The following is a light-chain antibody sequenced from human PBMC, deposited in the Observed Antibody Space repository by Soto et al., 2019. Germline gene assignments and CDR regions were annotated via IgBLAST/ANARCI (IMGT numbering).Light chain of an antibody. CDR3: QAWDSSTACVV. V-gene: IGLV3-1*01. Sequence: SYELTQPPSVSVSPGQTASITCSGDKLGAKYACWYQQKPGQSPVLVIYQDSKRPSGIPERFSGSNSGNTATLTISGTQAMDEADYYCQAWDSSTACVVFGGGTKLTVL. CDR1: KLGAKY. CDR2: QDS. J-gene: IGLJ2*01.